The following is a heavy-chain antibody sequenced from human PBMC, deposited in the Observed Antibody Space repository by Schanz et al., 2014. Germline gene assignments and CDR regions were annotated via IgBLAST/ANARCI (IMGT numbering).Heavy chain of an antibody. CDR1: GFTFTTHS. D-gene: IGHD1-1*01. V-gene: IGHV3-13*01. CDR2: IGYLGDT. CDR3: ARGTDWNLHY. J-gene: IGHJ4*02. Sequence: EVQLLESGGGLVRPGGSLRLSCAASGFTFTTHSMTWVRQAPGKGLEWVSTIGYLGDTYYPDSVKGRFTVSRDSGQNSLYLQMNSLRAGDTAVYYCARGTDWNLHYWGQGALVTVSS.